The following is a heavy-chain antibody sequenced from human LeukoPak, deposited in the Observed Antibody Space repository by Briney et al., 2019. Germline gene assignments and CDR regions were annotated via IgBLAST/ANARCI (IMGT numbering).Heavy chain of an antibody. V-gene: IGHV4-31*03. CDR2: IYYSGST. D-gene: IGHD5-18*01. CDR1: GGSISSGGYY. J-gene: IGHJ4*02. CDR3: ARDLNSYGSL. Sequence: NPSETLSLTCTVSGGSISSGGYYWSWIRQHPGKGLEWIGYIYYSGSTYYNPSLKSRVTISVDTSKNQFSLKLSSVTAADTAVYYCARDLNSYGSLWGQGTLVTVSS.